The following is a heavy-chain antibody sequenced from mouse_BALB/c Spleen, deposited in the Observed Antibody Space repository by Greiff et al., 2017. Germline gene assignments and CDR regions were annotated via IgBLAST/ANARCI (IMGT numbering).Heavy chain of an antibody. V-gene: IGHV2-9-2*01. Sequence: VQLKESGPGLVAPSQSLSITCTVSGFSLTSYDISWIRQPPGKGLEWLGVIWTGGGTNYNSAFMSRLSISKDNSKSQVFLKMNSLQTDDTAIYYCVRVDGYYWYFDVWGAGTTVTVSS. CDR3: VRVDGYYWYFDV. CDR1: GFSLTSYD. CDR2: IWTGGGT. D-gene: IGHD2-3*01. J-gene: IGHJ1*01.